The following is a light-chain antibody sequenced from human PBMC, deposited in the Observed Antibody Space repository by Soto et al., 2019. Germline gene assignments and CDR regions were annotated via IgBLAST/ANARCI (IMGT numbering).Light chain of an antibody. V-gene: IGKV3-20*01. Sequence: PGERATLSCRASQSVGNSHVAWYQQRRGLPPRLLIYGASNRATGIPDRFSGSGSGADFTLTISRLEPEDFAVYFCHQYGSSPWTFGQGTKVEIK. CDR2: GAS. J-gene: IGKJ1*01. CDR1: QSVGNSH. CDR3: HQYGSSPWT.